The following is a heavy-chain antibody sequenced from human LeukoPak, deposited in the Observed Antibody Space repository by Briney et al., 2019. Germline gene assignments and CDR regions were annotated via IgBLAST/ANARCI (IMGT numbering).Heavy chain of an antibody. CDR1: GGSISSSSYY. V-gene: IGHV4-39*07. CDR2: IYYSGST. D-gene: IGHD2-21*02. Sequence: SETLSLTCTVSGGSISSSSYYWGWIRQPPGKGLEWIGSIYYSGSTYYNPSLKSRVTISVDTSKNQFSLKLTSVTAADTAVYYCAREAYCGGDCYSGFDYWGQGTLVTVSS. J-gene: IGHJ4*02. CDR3: AREAYCGGDCYSGFDY.